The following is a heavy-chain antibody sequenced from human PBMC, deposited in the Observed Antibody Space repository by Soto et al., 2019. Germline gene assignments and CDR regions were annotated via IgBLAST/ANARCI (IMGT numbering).Heavy chain of an antibody. CDR2: IYYSGIS. CDR3: ERSGYTYGMDV. J-gene: IGHJ6*02. CDR1: GGSTSSGGFY. V-gene: IGHV4-31*03. D-gene: IGHD3-3*01. Sequence: SETLSLTCTVSGGSTSSGGFYWSWIRQHPGKGLEWIGYIYYSGISYYNPSLKSRVSISLDTSRNQFSMTLNSVTAADTAVYYCERSGYTYGMDVCGQGATVTVYS.